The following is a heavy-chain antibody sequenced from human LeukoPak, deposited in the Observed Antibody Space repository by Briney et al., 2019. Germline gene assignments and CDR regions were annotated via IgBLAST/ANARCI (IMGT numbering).Heavy chain of an antibody. D-gene: IGHD3-10*01. Sequence: GESLKISCKGSGYNFTNYWIGWVRQMPGKGLEWMGIIYPGDSDTTYSPSFQGQVTISADKSISTAYLQWSSLKASDTAMYYCARLGMYYYGSGSYSPFDYWGQGTLVTVSS. CDR2: IYPGDSDT. V-gene: IGHV5-51*01. CDR1: GYNFTNYW. CDR3: ARLGMYYYGSGSYSPFDY. J-gene: IGHJ4*02.